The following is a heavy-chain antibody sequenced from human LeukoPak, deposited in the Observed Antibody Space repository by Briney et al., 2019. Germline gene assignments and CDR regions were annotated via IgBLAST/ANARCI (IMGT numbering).Heavy chain of an antibody. CDR1: GYTFTSYW. V-gene: IGHV5-51*01. J-gene: IGHJ3*02. CDR2: IYPGDSDT. Sequence: GESLKISCKGSGYTFTSYWIGWVRQMPGKGLEWMGIIYPGDSDTTYSPSFQGQATISADKSISTAYLQWSSLKASDTAMYYCARRLMYYYDTSAYDVAFDIWGQGTMVTVSS. CDR3: ARRLMYYYDTSAYDVAFDI. D-gene: IGHD3-22*01.